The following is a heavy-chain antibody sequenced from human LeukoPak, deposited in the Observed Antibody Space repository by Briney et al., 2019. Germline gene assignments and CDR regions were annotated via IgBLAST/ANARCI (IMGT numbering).Heavy chain of an antibody. CDR3: SRGRVTTDH. CDR2: IRSKAYGGTT. CDR1: GFTFGDYA. V-gene: IGHV3-49*03. D-gene: IGHD4-17*01. Sequence: GGSLRLSCTASGFTFGDYAMSWFRQAPGKGLEWVGLIRSKAYGGTTDYAASVKGRFTISRDDSKSIAYLQMNSLKTEDTAVFYCSRGRVTTDHWGQGTLVTVSS. J-gene: IGHJ4*02.